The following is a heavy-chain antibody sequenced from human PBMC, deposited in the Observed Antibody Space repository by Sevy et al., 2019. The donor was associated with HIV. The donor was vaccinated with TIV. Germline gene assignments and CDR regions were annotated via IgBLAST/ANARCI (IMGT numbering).Heavy chain of an antibody. CDR1: GFTFSSYG. V-gene: IGHV3-33*01. D-gene: IGHD3-22*01. CDR3: ARANCNDSSGYYCDY. J-gene: IGHJ4*02. Sequence: GGSLRLSCAASGFTFSSYGMHWVRQAPGKGLEWVAVIWYDGSNKYYADSVKGRFTISRDNSKNTLYLQMNSLRAEDPAVYYCARANCNDSSGYYCDYWGQGTLVTVSS. CDR2: IWYDGSNK.